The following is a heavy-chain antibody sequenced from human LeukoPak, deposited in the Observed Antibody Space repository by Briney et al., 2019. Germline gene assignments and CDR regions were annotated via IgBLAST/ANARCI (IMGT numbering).Heavy chain of an antibody. J-gene: IGHJ4*02. CDR3: ARDVPGRLWFGDWGPLNY. Sequence: ASVKVSCKASGYDFSSYGISWVRHAPGQGLQWMGWISVYNGKTNYGPLQGRVTMTTDTSTGTAYMELRNLKAEDTAMYYCARDVPGRLWFGDWGPLNYWGQGTLVTVSS. CDR2: ISVYNGKT. CDR1: GYDFSSYG. D-gene: IGHD3-10*01. V-gene: IGHV1-18*01.